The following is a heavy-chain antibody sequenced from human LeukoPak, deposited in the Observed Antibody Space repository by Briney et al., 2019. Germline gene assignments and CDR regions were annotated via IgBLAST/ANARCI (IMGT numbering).Heavy chain of an antibody. CDR3: ARPITGDGWVDY. V-gene: IGHV1-2*02. Sequence: ASVKVSCKASGYTFTGYYMHWVRQAPGQGLEWMGWINPNSGGTNYAQKFQGRVTMTRDTSISTAYMELSRLGSDDTAVYYCARPITGDGWVDYWGQGTLVTVSS. CDR2: INPNSGGT. J-gene: IGHJ4*02. CDR1: GYTFTGYY. D-gene: IGHD7-27*01.